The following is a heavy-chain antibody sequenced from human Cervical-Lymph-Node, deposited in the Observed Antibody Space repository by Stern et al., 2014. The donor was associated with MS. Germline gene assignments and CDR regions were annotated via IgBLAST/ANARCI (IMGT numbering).Heavy chain of an antibody. CDR3: ARDEGDYGDYPFDY. CDR2: LWYDENQK. Sequence: QVQLVQSGGGVVQPGRSLRLSCVASGFSLTGYGMHWVRQAPGKGLEWGAVLWYDENQKDYADSVKGRFTVSRDNAKNTLYLQMNSLRDDDTAVYYCARDEGDYGDYPFDYWGQGTLVTVSA. J-gene: IGHJ4*02. CDR1: GFSLTGYG. V-gene: IGHV3-33*01. D-gene: IGHD4-17*01.